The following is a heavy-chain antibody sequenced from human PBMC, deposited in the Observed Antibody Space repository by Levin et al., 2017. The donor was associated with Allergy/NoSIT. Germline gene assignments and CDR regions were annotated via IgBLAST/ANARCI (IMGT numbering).Heavy chain of an antibody. V-gene: IGHV1-46*01. J-gene: IGHJ3*02. CDR1: GYTFTSYY. CDR2: INPSGGST. D-gene: IGHD3-10*01. Sequence: ASVKVSCKASGYTFTSYYMHWVRQAPGQGLEWMGIINPSGGSTSYAQKFQGRVTMTRDTSTSTVYMELSSLRSEDTAVYYCTSGPHYYGSGSYYNAGAFDIWGQGTMVTVSS. CDR3: TSGPHYYGSGSYYNAGAFDI.